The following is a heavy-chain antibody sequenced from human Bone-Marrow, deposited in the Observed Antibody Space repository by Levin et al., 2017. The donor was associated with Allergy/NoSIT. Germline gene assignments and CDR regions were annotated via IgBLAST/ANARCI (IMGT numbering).Heavy chain of an antibody. CDR1: GFNFGDYA. CDR3: SRNGVVVGADPFDN. J-gene: IGHJ4*02. V-gene: IGHV3-49*03. CDR2: IRNKAYGGTI. Sequence: GESLKISCTTSGFNFGDYALSWFRQAPGKGLEWVGFIRNKAYGGTIEYAASVKGRFTISRDDSKSIAYLEMRSLKTEDTALYYCSRNGVVVGADPFDNWGQGTLVSVSS. D-gene: IGHD2-21*01.